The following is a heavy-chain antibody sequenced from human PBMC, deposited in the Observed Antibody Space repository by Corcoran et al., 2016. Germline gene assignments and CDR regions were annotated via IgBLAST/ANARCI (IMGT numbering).Heavy chain of an antibody. D-gene: IGHD3-3*01. Sequence: QLQLQESGPGLVKPSETLSLTCTVSGGSISSSCYYWGWIRQPPGKGLEWIGSIYYSGSTYYNTSLKSRVTISVDTSKNQFYLKLSSVTDADTAVYYCARDIRQRIFGVVTDTILVDYWGQGTLVTVSS. CDR2: IYYSGST. CDR3: ARDIRQRIFGVVTDTILVDY. CDR1: GGSISSSCYY. V-gene: IGHV4-39*07. J-gene: IGHJ4*02.